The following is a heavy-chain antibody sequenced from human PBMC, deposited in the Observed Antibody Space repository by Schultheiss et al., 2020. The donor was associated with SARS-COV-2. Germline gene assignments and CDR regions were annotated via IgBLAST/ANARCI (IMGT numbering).Heavy chain of an antibody. Sequence: GESLKISCAASGFTFDDYAMHWVRQAPGKGLEWVSGINWNGGSTGYADSVKGRFTISRDNAKNSLYLQMNSLRAEDTAVYYCAREATIHGMDVWGQGTTVTVSS. CDR1: GFTFDDYA. V-gene: IGHV3-20*04. J-gene: IGHJ6*02. CDR3: AREATIHGMDV. D-gene: IGHD5-12*01. CDR2: INWNGGST.